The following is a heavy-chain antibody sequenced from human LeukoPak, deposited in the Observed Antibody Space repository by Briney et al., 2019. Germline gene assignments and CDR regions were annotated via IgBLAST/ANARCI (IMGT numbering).Heavy chain of an antibody. Sequence: ASVKVSRKASGYTFTSFDVNWLRQPTGQGLEYMGWMNPKSGHTGYAQKFQGRVTMTRNTAIRTAYLELSSLTCEDTAVYYCARRADRIYNWFDPWGQGARVTVS. CDR2: MNPKSGHT. CDR1: GYTFTSFD. V-gene: IGHV1-8*01. CDR3: ARRADRIYNWFDP. J-gene: IGHJ5*02. D-gene: IGHD2-15*01.